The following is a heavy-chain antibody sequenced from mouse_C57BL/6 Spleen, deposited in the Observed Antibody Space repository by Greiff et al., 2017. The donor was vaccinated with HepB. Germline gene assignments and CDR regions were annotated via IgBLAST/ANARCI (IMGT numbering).Heavy chain of an antibody. V-gene: IGHV1-61*01. CDR2: IYPSDSET. CDR3: ARGALRHFDY. J-gene: IGHJ2*01. D-gene: IGHD1-2*01. Sequence: VQLQQPGAELVRPGSSVKLSCKASGYTFTSYWMDWVKQRPGQGLEWIGNIYPSDSETHYNQKFKDKATLTVDKSSSTAYMQLSSLTSEDSAVYYCARGALRHFDYWGQGTTLTVSS. CDR1: GYTFTSYW.